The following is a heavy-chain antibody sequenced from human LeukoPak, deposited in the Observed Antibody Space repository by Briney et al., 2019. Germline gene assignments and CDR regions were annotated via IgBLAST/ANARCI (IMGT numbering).Heavy chain of an antibody. Sequence: GGSLRLSCTASGFTFGDYAMTWVRQAPGKGLEWVGFIRSNLYGGTPEYAASVKGRFTISRDDSNSIAYLEMDSLKTDDTAVYYCTRDQTPYYWGQGTLVTVSS. V-gene: IGHV3-49*04. CDR3: TRDQTPYY. CDR1: GFTFGDYA. CDR2: IRSNLYGGTP. J-gene: IGHJ4*02.